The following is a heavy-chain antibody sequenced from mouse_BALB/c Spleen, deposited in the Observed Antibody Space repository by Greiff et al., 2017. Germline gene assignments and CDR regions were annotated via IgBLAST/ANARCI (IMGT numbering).Heavy chain of an antibody. CDR2: ISDGGSYT. CDR1: GFTFSDYY. V-gene: IGHV5-4*02. D-gene: IGHD2-3*01. Sequence: EVQRVESGGGLVKPGGSLKLSCAASGFTFSDYYMSWVRQTPEKRLEWVATISDGGSYTYYPDSVKGRFTISRDNAKNNLYLQMSSLKSEDTAMYYCARDRPVYDGYKGGCAYWGKGTLVTVAA. J-gene: IGHJ3*01. CDR3: ARDRPVYDGYKGGCAY.